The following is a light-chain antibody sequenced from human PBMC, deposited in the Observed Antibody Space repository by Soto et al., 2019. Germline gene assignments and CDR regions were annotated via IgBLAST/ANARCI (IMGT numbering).Light chain of an antibody. CDR2: AAS. V-gene: IGKV1-39*01. Sequence: DIQMTQSPSSLSASVGDRVTITCRASQSISSYLNWYQQKPGKAPKFLIYAASSLQSGVPSRFSGSGSGTDFTLSIGSLQPEDFATYYCQQSYSTPITFGQGTRLEIK. CDR1: QSISSY. CDR3: QQSYSTPIT. J-gene: IGKJ5*01.